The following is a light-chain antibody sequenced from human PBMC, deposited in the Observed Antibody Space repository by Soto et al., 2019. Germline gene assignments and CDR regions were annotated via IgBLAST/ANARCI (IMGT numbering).Light chain of an antibody. V-gene: IGLV1-47*01. CDR3: AAWDDSLSGVV. CDR1: SSNIGSNF. J-gene: IGLJ2*01. Sequence: QSVLTQPPSASGTPGLRVTISCSGSSSNIGSNFVYWYQQLPGTAPKLLIYRNNQRPSGVPDRFSGSKSGTSASLAISGLRSEDEAGYYCAAWDDSLSGVVFGGGTKLTVL. CDR2: RNN.